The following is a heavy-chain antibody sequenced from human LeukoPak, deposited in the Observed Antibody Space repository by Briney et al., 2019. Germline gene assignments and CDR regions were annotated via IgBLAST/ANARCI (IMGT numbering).Heavy chain of an antibody. CDR1: GGSISSSSYY. D-gene: IGHD3-3*01. V-gene: IGHV4-39*01. J-gene: IGHJ4*02. Sequence: KPSETLSLTCTVSGGSISSSSYYWGWIRQPPGKGLEWIGSIYYSGSTYYNPSLKSRVTISVDTSKNQFSLKLSSVTAADTAVYYCARHGRAWLDRSGSYFDYWGQGTLVTVSS. CDR2: IYYSGST. CDR3: ARHGRAWLDRSGSYFDY.